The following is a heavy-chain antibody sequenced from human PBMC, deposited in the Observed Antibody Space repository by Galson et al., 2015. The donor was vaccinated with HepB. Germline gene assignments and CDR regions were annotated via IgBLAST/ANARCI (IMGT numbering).Heavy chain of an antibody. CDR1: GYTFTSYY. CDR3: ARDPRVCSSTSCYWENWFDP. J-gene: IGHJ5*02. CDR2: INPSGGST. D-gene: IGHD2-2*01. Sequence: SVKVSCKASGYTFTSYYMHWVRQAPGQGLEWMGIINPSGGSTSYAQKFQGRVTMTRDTSTSTVYMELSSLRSEDTAVYYCARDPRVCSSTSCYWENWFDPWGQGTLVTVSS. V-gene: IGHV1-46*01.